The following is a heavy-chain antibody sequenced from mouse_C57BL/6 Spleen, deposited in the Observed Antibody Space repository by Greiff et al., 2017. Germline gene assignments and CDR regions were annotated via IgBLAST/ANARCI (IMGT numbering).Heavy chain of an antibody. Sequence: QVQLKESGPGLVQPSQSLSITCTVSGFSLTSYGVHWVRQSPGKGLEWLGVLWSGGSTDYNAAFISRLSISKDNSKSQVFFKMNSLQADDTAIYYCARSPHYYGSSYQYFDVWGTGTTVTVSS. V-gene: IGHV2-2*01. D-gene: IGHD1-1*01. J-gene: IGHJ1*03. CDR3: ARSPHYYGSSYQYFDV. CDR1: GFSLTSYG. CDR2: LWSGGST.